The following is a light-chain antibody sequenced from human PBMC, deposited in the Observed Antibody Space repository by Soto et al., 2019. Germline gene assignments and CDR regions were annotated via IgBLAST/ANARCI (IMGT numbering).Light chain of an antibody. J-gene: IGKJ1*01. CDR1: QSVSSIS. V-gene: IGKV3-20*01. CDR3: QHYVSSPWT. CDR2: GTS. Sequence: EIVLTQSPGTLSLSPGERATLSCRASQSVSSISLAWYQQKPGQAPRLLIYGTSSRATGIPDRFSGSGSGTDFTLTISRLDPEDFAVYYCQHYVSSPWTFGQGTKVEI.